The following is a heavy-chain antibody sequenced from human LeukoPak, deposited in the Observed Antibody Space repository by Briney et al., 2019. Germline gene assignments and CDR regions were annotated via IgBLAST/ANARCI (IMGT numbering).Heavy chain of an antibody. J-gene: IGHJ4*02. CDR1: GYTFTGYY. CDR2: INPISGGT. Sequence: ASVKVSCRASGYTFTGYYIHWVRQAPGQGLEWMGWINPISGGTNYAEKFQGRVTTTRDTSINTAYMEVTRLTSDDTAVYYCAREEGSSDYWGQGTLVIVSS. CDR3: AREEGSSDY. V-gene: IGHV1-2*02.